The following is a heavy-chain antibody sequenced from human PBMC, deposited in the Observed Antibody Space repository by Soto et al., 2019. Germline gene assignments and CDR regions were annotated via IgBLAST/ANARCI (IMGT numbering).Heavy chain of an antibody. CDR2: IWYDGSNK. D-gene: IGHD2-2*01. V-gene: IGHV3-33*01. CDR1: GFTFSSYG. Sequence: QVQLVESGGGVVQPGRSLRLSCAASGFTFSSYGMHWVRQAPGKGLEWVAVIWYDGSNKYYADSVKGRFTISRDNSKNTLYLQMNSLRAEDTAVYYCAREGSTSWYYYYGMDVWGQGPTVTVSS. J-gene: IGHJ6*02. CDR3: AREGSTSWYYYYGMDV.